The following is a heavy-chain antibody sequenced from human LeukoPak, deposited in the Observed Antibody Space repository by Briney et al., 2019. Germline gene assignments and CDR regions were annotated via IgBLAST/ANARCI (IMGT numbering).Heavy chain of an antibody. J-gene: IGHJ6*02. CDR2: NNHSGST. Sequence: SETLSLTCAGYGGAFSGYYLGWIRQPPGKGLGWIGENNHSGSTNYNPSLKSRVTISVDTSKNQFSLKLSSVTAADTAVYYCARSRYYDFWSGYPYGMDVWGQGTTVTVSS. D-gene: IGHD3-3*01. V-gene: IGHV4-34*01. CDR1: GGAFSGYY. CDR3: ARSRYYDFWSGYPYGMDV.